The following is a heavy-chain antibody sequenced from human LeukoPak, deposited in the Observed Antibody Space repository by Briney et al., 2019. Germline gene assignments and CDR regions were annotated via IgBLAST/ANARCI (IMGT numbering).Heavy chain of an antibody. CDR3: ARWVYSNYGPYWYFDL. D-gene: IGHD4-11*01. Sequence: SETLSLTCTVSGGSISSYYWSWIRQPPGKGLEWIGYIYYSGSTNYNPSLKSRVTISVDTSKNQFSLKLSSVTAADTAVYYCARWVYSNYGPYWYFDLWGRGTLVTVSS. V-gene: IGHV4-59*01. CDR1: GGSISSYY. J-gene: IGHJ2*01. CDR2: IYYSGST.